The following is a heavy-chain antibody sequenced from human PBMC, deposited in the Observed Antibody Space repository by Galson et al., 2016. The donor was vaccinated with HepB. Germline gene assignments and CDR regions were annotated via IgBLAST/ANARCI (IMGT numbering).Heavy chain of an antibody. V-gene: IGHV3-9*01. D-gene: IGHD5/OR15-5a*01. J-gene: IGHJ5*02. CDR3: AKDRVYAAVNWFDP. CDR1: GFTFDDYA. CDR2: VTWNSENI. Sequence: LRLSCAASGFTFDDYAMHWVRQVSGRGLEWVSGVTWNSENIGYADSVKGRFTISRDNSKNTLYLQMNSLRAEDTAVYYCAKDRVYAAVNWFDPWGQGTLVTVSS.